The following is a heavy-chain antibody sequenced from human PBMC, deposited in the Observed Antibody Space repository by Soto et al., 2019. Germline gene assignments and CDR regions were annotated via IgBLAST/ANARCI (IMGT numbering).Heavy chain of an antibody. CDR3: AKDRGYCNGGSCYGPQH. CDR2: ISYDGSNK. Sequence: QVQLVESGGGVVQPGRSLRLSCAASECTFSSYGMHWVRQAPGKGLEWVAVISYDGSNKYYADSVKGRVTIFRDNSKNSVYLQMNSLRAEDKAVYHCAKDRGYCNGGSCYGPQHWGQGTLVTVSS. D-gene: IGHD2-15*01. V-gene: IGHV3-30*18. J-gene: IGHJ4*02. CDR1: ECTFSSYG.